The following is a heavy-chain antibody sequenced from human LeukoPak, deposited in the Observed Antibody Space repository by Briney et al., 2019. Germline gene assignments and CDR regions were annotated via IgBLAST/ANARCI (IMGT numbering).Heavy chain of an antibody. J-gene: IGHJ5*02. CDR2: GDDSGGT. Sequence: SETLSLTCTVSGGSISSGGHYWSWIRQPPGKGPEWIGEGDDSGGTKFNPSLKGRVAISADTSKNQFSLKLSSVTAADTVVYYCAKNGQSGFSFDPWGQGTLVTVSS. CDR1: GGSISSGGHY. CDR3: AKNGQSGFSFDP. D-gene: IGHD2-8*01. V-gene: IGHV4-39*01.